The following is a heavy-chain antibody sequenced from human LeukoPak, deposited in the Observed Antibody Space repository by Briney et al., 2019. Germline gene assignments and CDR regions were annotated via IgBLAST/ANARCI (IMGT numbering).Heavy chain of an antibody. CDR1: GNILTRYT. D-gene: IGHD1-26*01. Sequence: ASVKVSCKASGNILTRYTINWVRQAPAQGLEWMGWINTNTGKPVYAQGLTGRFVFSWDTSVSTAYLQISSLKTEDTGIYFCTSVIVGATAPWFDPWGQGTPVTVSS. V-gene: IGHV7-4-1*02. J-gene: IGHJ5*02. CDR3: TSVIVGATAPWFDP. CDR2: INTNTGKP.